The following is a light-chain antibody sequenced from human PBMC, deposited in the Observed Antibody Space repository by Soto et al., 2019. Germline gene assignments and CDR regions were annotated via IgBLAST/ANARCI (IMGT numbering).Light chain of an antibody. J-gene: IGKJ2*02. CDR2: AAS. CDR3: QQYYSYPCT. V-gene: IGKV1-8*01. Sequence: AIRMTQSPSSLSASTGGRVTITCRASQGISSYLAWYQQKPGKAPKLLIYAASTLQSGVPSRFSGSGSGTDFTLTISCLQSEDFATYYCQQYYSYPCTFGQGTK. CDR1: QGISSY.